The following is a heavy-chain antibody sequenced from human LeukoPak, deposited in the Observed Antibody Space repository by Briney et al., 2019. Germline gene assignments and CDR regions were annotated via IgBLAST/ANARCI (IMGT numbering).Heavy chain of an antibody. CDR2: IDGDGGSA. V-gene: IGHV3-74*01. Sequence: GGSLRLSCAASGFTFISYWMHWVRQAPGKGLVWVSRIDGDGGSATYADSVKGRFTISKDNAKNSLFLQINSLRAEDTAVYYCARDPLGYFDYWGQGTLVTVSS. J-gene: IGHJ4*02. CDR1: GFTFISYW. CDR3: ARDPLGYFDY.